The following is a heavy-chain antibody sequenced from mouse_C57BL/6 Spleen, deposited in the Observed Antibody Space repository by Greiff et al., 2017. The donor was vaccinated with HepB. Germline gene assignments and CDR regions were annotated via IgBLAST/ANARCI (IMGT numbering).Heavy chain of an antibody. D-gene: IGHD2-1*01. CDR1: GYTFTSYW. J-gene: IGHJ2*01. Sequence: QVQLQQSGAELVMPGASVKLSCKASGYTFTSYWMHWVKQRPGQGLEWIGEIDPSDSYTNYNQKFKGKSTLTVDKSSSTAYMQLSSLTSEDSAVYYCARRRTSYGNYDYWGQGTTLTVSS. V-gene: IGHV1-69*01. CDR3: ARRRTSYGNYDY. CDR2: IDPSDSYT.